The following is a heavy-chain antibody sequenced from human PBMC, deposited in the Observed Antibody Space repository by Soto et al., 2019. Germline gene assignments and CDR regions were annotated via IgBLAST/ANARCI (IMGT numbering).Heavy chain of an antibody. CDR3: ARDRTYYDFWSGSTGFDP. J-gene: IGHJ5*02. Sequence: GGSLRLSCAASGFTFSSYSMNWVRQAPGKGLEWVSYISSSSSTIYYADSVKSRFTISRDNAQNSLYLQMNSLRDEDTAVYYCARDRTYYDFWSGSTGFDPWGQGTLVTVSS. CDR2: ISSSSSTI. D-gene: IGHD3-3*01. CDR1: GFTFSSYS. V-gene: IGHV3-48*02.